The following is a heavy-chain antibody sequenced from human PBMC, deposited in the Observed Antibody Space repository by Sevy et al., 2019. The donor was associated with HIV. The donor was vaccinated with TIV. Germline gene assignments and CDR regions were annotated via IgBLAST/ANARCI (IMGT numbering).Heavy chain of an antibody. CDR1: GFTFSDHW. J-gene: IGHJ4*02. CDR2: IRYDGGTI. CDR3: ARGNYGLDY. Sequence: GGSLRLSCAASGFTFSDHWFSWVRQAPGKGLEWVSYIRYDGGTIYYADSVRGRFTISRDNAKNSLYLQMNSLSADDTAVYYCARGNYGLDYWGRGTLVTVSS. D-gene: IGHD3-10*01. V-gene: IGHV3-11*01.